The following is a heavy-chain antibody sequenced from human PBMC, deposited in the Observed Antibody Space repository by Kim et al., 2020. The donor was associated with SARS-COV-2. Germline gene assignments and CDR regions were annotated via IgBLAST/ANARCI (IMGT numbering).Heavy chain of an antibody. CDR1: GFTFSSYS. V-gene: IGHV3-48*02. Sequence: GGSLRLSCAASGFTFSSYSMNWVRQAPGKGLEWVSYISSSSSTIYYADSVKGRFTISRDNAKNSLYLQMNSLRDEDTAVYYCAREDYDILTGYPIPFDYWGQGTLVTVSS. D-gene: IGHD3-9*01. CDR2: ISSSSSTI. CDR3: AREDYDILTGYPIPFDY. J-gene: IGHJ4*02.